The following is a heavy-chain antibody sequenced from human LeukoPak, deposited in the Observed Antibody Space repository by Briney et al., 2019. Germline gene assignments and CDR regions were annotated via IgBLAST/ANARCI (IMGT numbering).Heavy chain of an antibody. CDR3: ARGPDYGGPDY. Sequence: ASVKVSCKASGYTFTNYFMHWVRQAPGQGLEWMAIINPISRSTTYAQKFQGRVTMTTDTSTNTVYMELSSLRSEDTAVYYCARGPDYGGPDYWGQGTLVTVSS. V-gene: IGHV1-46*01. D-gene: IGHD4-23*01. J-gene: IGHJ4*02. CDR2: INPISRST. CDR1: GYTFTNYF.